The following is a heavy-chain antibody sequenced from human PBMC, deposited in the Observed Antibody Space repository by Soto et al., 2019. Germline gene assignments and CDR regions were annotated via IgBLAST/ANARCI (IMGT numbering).Heavy chain of an antibody. CDR3: TTDCFGTSCSYYFDY. Sequence: SLRLSCAASGFTFSNAWMSWVRQAPGKGLEWVGRIKSKTDGGTTDYAAPVKGRFTISRDDSKNTLYLQMNSLKTEDTAVYYCTTDCFGTSCSYYFDYWGQGTLVTVSS. V-gene: IGHV3-15*01. J-gene: IGHJ4*02. D-gene: IGHD2-2*01. CDR2: IKSKTDGGTT. CDR1: GFTFSNAW.